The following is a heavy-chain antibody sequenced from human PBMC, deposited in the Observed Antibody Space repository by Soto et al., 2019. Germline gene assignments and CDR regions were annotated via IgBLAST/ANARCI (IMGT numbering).Heavy chain of an antibody. J-gene: IGHJ4*02. CDR2: ISYDGSNK. CDR3: AKRPAADSGWYYFDY. Sequence: GGSLRLSCAASGFTFSSYGMHWVRQAPGKGLEWVAVISYDGSNKYYADSVKGRFTMSRNNSKNTLYLQMNSLRAEDTAVYYCAKRPAADSGWYYFDYWGQGTLVTVSS. CDR1: GFTFSSYG. V-gene: IGHV3-30*18. D-gene: IGHD6-19*01.